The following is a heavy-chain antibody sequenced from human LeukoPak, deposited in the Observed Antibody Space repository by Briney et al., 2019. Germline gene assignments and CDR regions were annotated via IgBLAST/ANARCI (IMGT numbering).Heavy chain of an antibody. CDR3: ARDKGFDSSLSPDY. Sequence: GGSLRLSCAASGFPFSGYSMNWVRQAPGKGLEWVSSISSGSTYIYYADSVKGRFTISRDDAKNSLYLQMNSLRAEDTAVYYCARDKGFDSSLSPDYWGQGSLVTVSS. CDR2: ISSGSTYI. J-gene: IGHJ4*02. D-gene: IGHD3-22*01. V-gene: IGHV3-21*01. CDR1: GFPFSGYS.